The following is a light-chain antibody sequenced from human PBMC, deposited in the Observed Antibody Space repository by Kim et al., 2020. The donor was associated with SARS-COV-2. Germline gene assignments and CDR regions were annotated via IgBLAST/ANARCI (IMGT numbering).Light chain of an antibody. Sequence: SPGQAARITCSGDALPKQYAYWFQQKPGQAPVVVIYEDTERPSEIPERFSGSTSGTTVTLTISGVQAEDEADYYCQSADSSDTFWVFGGGTQLTVL. CDR2: EDT. V-gene: IGLV3-25*03. CDR1: ALPKQY. CDR3: QSADSSDTFWV. J-gene: IGLJ3*02.